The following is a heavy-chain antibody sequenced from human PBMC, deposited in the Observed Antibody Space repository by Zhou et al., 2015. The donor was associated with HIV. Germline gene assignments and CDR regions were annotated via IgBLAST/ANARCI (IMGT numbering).Heavy chain of an antibody. Sequence: QVQLVQSGAEVKKPGASVKVSCKASGYTFTSYGISWVRQAPGQGLQWMGGIIPIFGTATYAQKFQGRVSITADKSSSTAYMELSSLRSEDTALYYCARDWVLYDSAGAGIDVWGQGTMVTVSS. V-gene: IGHV1-69*06. CDR3: ARDWVLYDSAGAGIDV. D-gene: IGHD3-22*01. CDR2: IIPIFGTA. CDR1: GYTFTSYG. J-gene: IGHJ3*01.